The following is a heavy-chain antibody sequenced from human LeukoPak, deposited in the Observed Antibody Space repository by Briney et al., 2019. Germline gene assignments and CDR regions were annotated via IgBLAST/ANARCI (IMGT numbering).Heavy chain of an antibody. CDR3: AKQLGYCSDGSCYFPY. CDR1: GFTFSSYA. J-gene: IGHJ4*02. Sequence: GGSLRLSCAASGFTFSSYAMSWVRQAPGKGLEWVSAISNNGGYTYYADSVQGRFTISRDNSKSTLCLRMNSLRAEDTAVYYCAKQLGYCSDGSCYFPYWGQGTLVTVSS. CDR2: ISNNGGYT. V-gene: IGHV3-23*01. D-gene: IGHD2-15*01.